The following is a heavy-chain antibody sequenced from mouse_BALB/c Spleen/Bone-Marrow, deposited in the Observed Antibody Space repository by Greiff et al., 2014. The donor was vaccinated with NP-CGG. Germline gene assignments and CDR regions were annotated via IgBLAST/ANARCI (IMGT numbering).Heavy chain of an antibody. CDR2: ISSGGSYT. V-gene: IGHV5-6*01. CDR1: GFTFSSYG. Sequence: EVQLVESGGDLVKPGVSLKLSCAASGFTFSSYGMSWVRQTPDKRLERVATISSGGSYTYYPDSVKGRFTISRDNAKNTLYLQMSSLKSEDTAMYYCARRGYGNSYWYFDVWGAGTTVTVSS. CDR3: ARRGYGNSYWYFDV. D-gene: IGHD2-10*02. J-gene: IGHJ1*01.